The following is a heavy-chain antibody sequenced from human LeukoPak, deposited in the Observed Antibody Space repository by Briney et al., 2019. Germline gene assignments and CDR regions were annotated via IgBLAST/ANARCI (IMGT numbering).Heavy chain of an antibody. CDR1: GFTFSSYA. J-gene: IGHJ4*02. CDR3: AKVSSGWSLDY. CDR2: LSGSDRTT. D-gene: IGHD6-19*01. Sequence: PGGFLRLSCATSGFTFSSYAMSWLRQGPGKGLEWVSSLSGSDRTTYYADSVKGRFTISRDNSKNTLYLQMSSLRGEDTAVYYCAKVSSGWSLDYWGQGTLVTVSS. V-gene: IGHV3-23*01.